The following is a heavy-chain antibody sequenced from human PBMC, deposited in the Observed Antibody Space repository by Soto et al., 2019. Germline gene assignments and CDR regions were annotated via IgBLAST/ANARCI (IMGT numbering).Heavy chain of an antibody. D-gene: IGHD3-3*01. V-gene: IGHV4-31*03. CDR1: GGSISSGGYY. CDR2: IYYSGST. CDR3: ARGSGNKGTYYDFWSGYYYYFDY. Sequence: SETLSLTCTVSGGSISSGGYYWSWIRQHPGKGLEWIGYIYYSGSTYYNPSLKSRVTISVDTSKNQFSLKLSSVTAADTAVYYCARGSGNKGTYYDFWSGYYYYFDYWGQRTLVTGSS. J-gene: IGHJ4*02.